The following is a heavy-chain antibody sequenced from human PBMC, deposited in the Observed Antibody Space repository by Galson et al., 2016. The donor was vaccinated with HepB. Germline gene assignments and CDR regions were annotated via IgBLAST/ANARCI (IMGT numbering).Heavy chain of an antibody. CDR3: AGYAYVWGSYRYTLASYFDY. CDR1: GVSISSSTYY. V-gene: IGHV4-39*01. D-gene: IGHD3-16*02. J-gene: IGHJ4*02. Sequence: ETLSLTCTVSGVSISSSTYYWGWIRQPPGKGLEWLGSGSMYYGANTSYNPSLQSRVTISVDTSKNQFSLNLSSVTAADTAVYYCAGYAYVWGSYRYTLASYFDYWGQGTLVTVSS. CDR2: MYYGANT.